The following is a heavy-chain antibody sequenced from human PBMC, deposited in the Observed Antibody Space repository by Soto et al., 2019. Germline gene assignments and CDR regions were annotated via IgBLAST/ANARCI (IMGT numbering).Heavy chain of an antibody. J-gene: IGHJ5*02. D-gene: IGHD3-10*01. V-gene: IGHV3-23*01. Sequence: PGGSLRLSCAASGFTFSRYAMSWVRQGPGKGLEWVSAISGSGGSTYYADSVKGRFTISRDNSKNTLYLQMNSLRAEDTAVYYCARAGSGIANWFDPWGQGTLVTVSS. CDR2: ISGSGGST. CDR1: GFTFSRYA. CDR3: ARAGSGIANWFDP.